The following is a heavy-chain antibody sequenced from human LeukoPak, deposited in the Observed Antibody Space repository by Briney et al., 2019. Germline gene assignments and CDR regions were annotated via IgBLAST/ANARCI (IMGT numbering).Heavy chain of an antibody. D-gene: IGHD3-22*01. Sequence: PGGSLRLSCAASGFTFSTYAMKWVRQAPGKGLEWVAAISGYDGSTYYADSVKGRFTISRDNAKNSLYLQMNSLRAEDTAVYYCARDPRRYYYDSSGYYPFDYWGQGTLVTVSS. CDR1: GFTFSTYA. V-gene: IGHV3-23*01. J-gene: IGHJ4*02. CDR2: ISGYDGST. CDR3: ARDPRRYYYDSSGYYPFDY.